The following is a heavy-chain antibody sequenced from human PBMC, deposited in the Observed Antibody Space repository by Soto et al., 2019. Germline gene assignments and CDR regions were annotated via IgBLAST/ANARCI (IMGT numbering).Heavy chain of an antibody. D-gene: IGHD3-16*01. CDR2: IYWDDDK. CDR1: GFSLSTSEVA. V-gene: IGHV2-5*02. CDR3: ARLIDLYVVFDY. Sequence: SGPTLVNPTQPLTLTCTFSGFSLSTSEVAVGWIRQPPGKALEWLALIYWDDDKRYSPPLNNRLTVTKDTSKNQVVLSMTNMDTVDTGTYFCARLIDLYVVFDYWGQGILVTVSS. J-gene: IGHJ4*02.